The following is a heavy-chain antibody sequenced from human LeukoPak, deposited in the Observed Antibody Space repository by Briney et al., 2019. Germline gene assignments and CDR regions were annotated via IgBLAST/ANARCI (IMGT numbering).Heavy chain of an antibody. CDR3: AREAIRFLEWLFLGY. CDR1: GFTFSSYA. Sequence: GRSLRLSCAASGFTFSSYAMHWVRQAPGKGLEWVAVISYDGSNKYYADSVKGRFTISRDNSKNTLYLQMNSLRAEDTAVYYCAREAIRFLEWLFLGYWGQGTLVTVSS. J-gene: IGHJ4*02. CDR2: ISYDGSNK. V-gene: IGHV3-30-3*01. D-gene: IGHD3-3*01.